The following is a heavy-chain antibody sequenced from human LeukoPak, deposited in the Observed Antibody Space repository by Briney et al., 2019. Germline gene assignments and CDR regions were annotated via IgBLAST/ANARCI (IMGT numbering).Heavy chain of an antibody. V-gene: IGHV1-8*01. D-gene: IGHD3-9*01. CDR1: GYTFTSYD. J-gene: IGHJ6*03. CDR3: ARDHADLTGYFYYYMDV. CDR2: MNPNSGNT. Sequence: GASVKVSCKASGYTFTSYDINWVRQATGQGLEWMGWMNPNSGNTGYAQKFQGRVTMTRNTSISTAYMELSSLRSEDTAVYYCARDHADLTGYFYYYMDVWGKGTTVTVSS.